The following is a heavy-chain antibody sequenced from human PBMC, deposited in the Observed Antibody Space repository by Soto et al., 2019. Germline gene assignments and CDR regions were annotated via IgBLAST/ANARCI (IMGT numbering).Heavy chain of an antibody. CDR2: IYYSGST. D-gene: IGHD2-2*01. V-gene: IGHV4-31*03. CDR1: GVSLSNDGYY. CDR3: ATLYHAGSNDY. J-gene: IGHJ4*02. Sequence: PSETLSLTCTVSGVSLSNDGYYWTWIRQHPGKGLEWIAYIYYSGSTSYNPSLKSRVTTSLDTSKNQFYLKVSSVIAADTAFYYCATLYHAGSNDYCGQGTLVTVPS.